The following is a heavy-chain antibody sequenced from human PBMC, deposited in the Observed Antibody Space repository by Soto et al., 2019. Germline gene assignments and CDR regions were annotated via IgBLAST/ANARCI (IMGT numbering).Heavy chain of an antibody. CDR3: ARGRASGSYYLLDY. D-gene: IGHD3-10*01. CDR2: INPNSGNI. J-gene: IGHJ4*02. Sequence: ASVKVSCKASGDTFTTYYINWVLQATGHGLEWVGWINPNSGNIGYAQRFQGRVTMTRDTAIRTAYMEVSSLRSDDTAVYYCARGRASGSYYLLDYWGQGTLVTVSS. CDR1: GDTFTTYY. V-gene: IGHV1-8*01.